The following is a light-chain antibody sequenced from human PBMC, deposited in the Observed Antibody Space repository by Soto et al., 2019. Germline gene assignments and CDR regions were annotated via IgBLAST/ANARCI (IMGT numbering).Light chain of an antibody. CDR2: GAS. V-gene: IGKV3-20*01. CDR1: RSVSSSS. J-gene: IGKJ1*01. Sequence: EIVLTQSPGTLSLSPGERVTLSCRASRSVSSSSLAWYQQKRGQAPRLLIYGASSRATGIPDRFSGSGSGIDFTLTISRLEPEDFAVYYCQHYGASWTFGQGTKVEIK. CDR3: QHYGASWT.